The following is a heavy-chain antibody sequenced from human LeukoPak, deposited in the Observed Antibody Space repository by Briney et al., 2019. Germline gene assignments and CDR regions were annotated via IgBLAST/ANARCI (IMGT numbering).Heavy chain of an antibody. D-gene: IGHD1-26*01. CDR2: SGAYIGNT. CDR1: GYVFSCFG. Sequence: ASVKVSCKASGYVFSCFGVCWVRQAPGQGLEWMGWSGAYIGNTNYAQKFQARLTMTTDASMSIAYIELRSLRSDDTAVYYCARGVRGSQKLDYWGEGTLVTVS. CDR3: ARGVRGSQKLDY. V-gene: IGHV1-18*01. J-gene: IGHJ4*02.